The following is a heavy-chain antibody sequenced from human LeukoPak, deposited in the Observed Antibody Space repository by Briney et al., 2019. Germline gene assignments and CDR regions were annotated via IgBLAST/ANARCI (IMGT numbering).Heavy chain of an antibody. Sequence: GGSRRLSCAASGFTFSTYAMTWVRQAPGKGLESVSTISGSSGSTYYDDYAKRRFTINKDASKTTLYLEMNSLTAEDTAVYYCAKGDGLWFFDHWGQGTLVTVSS. V-gene: IGHV3-23*01. CDR3: AKGDGLWFFDH. CDR2: ISGSSGST. CDR1: GFTFSTYA. J-gene: IGHJ5*02. D-gene: IGHD3-10*01.